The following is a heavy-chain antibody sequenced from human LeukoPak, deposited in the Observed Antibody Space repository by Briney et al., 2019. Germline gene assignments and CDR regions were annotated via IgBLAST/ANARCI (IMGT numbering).Heavy chain of an antibody. CDR2: IYYSGST. CDR1: GGSISSSSYY. Sequence: PSETLSLTCTVSGGSISSSSYYWGWIRQPPGKGLEWIGSIYYSGSTYYSLSLKSRVTISVDTSKNQFSLKLSSVTAAGTAVYYCAKLFDFSIDWGQGTLVTVSS. J-gene: IGHJ4*02. D-gene: IGHD3-3*01. CDR3: AKLFDFSID. V-gene: IGHV4-39*01.